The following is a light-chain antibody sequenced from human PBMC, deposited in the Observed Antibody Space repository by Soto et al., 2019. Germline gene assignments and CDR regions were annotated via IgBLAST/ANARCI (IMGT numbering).Light chain of an antibody. V-gene: IGKV3-20*01. CDR2: GAS. J-gene: IGKJ1*01. Sequence: EIVLTQSPGTLSLSPGERATLSCRASQSVSSSYLAWYQQKPGQAPRLIIYGASSRATGIPDRFSGSGAGTDFTRTISRLEPEDVAVDYCQQYGSPPWTFGQGTQVDIK. CDR3: QQYGSPPWT. CDR1: QSVSSSY.